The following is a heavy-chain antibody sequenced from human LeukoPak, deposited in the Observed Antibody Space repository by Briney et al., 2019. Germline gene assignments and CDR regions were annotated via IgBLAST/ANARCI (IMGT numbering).Heavy chain of an antibody. J-gene: IGHJ5*02. V-gene: IGHV3-11*01. CDR1: GFSFSDYY. CDR2: INIGGTNT. Sequence: SGGSLRLSCAASGFSFSDYYMSWIRQAPGKGLEWLSYINIGGTNTHYADSVKGRFTISRDNAKKSLYLELTNLRAEDTAVYYCAIDGAGFDTWGQGVLVTVSS. CDR3: AIDGAGFDT.